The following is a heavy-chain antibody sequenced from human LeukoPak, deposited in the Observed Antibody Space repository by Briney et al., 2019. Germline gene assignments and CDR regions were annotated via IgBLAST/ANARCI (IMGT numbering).Heavy chain of an antibody. D-gene: IGHD6-19*01. CDR3: ARRYSSGWPFDY. V-gene: IGHV4-34*01. CDR2: INHSGST. CDR1: GGSFSGYY. Sequence: SETLSLTCAVYGGSFSGYYWSWIRQPPGKGLEWIWEINHSGSTNYNPSLKSRVTISVDTSKNQFSLKLSSVTAADTAVYYCARRYSSGWPFDYWGQGTLVTVSS. J-gene: IGHJ4*02.